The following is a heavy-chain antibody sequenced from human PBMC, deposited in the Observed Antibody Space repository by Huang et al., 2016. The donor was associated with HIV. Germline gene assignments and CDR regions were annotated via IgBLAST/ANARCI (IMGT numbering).Heavy chain of an antibody. CDR2: IVPMFGTP. J-gene: IGHJ4*02. V-gene: IGHV1-69*13. CDR1: GGTFSQYA. D-gene: IGHD4-17*01. CDR3: ARRQLGSYGDYDVLY. Sequence: QVQLVQSGAEVKTPGSSVKVSCKASGGTFSQYAISWVRQAPGQGLEWMGGIVPMFGTPNYARKFQGRVTITADDATSTTYVEVSSLRSEDTALYYCARRQLGSYGDYDVLYWGQGTLVTVSS.